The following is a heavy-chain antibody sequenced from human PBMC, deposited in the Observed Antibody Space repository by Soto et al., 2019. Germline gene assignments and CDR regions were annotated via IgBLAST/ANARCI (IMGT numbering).Heavy chain of an antibody. CDR2: ISSSSSYI. D-gene: IGHD5-12*01. V-gene: IGHV3-21*01. J-gene: IGHJ4*02. CDR3: ARDLIRYDQYYFDY. CDR1: GFTFSSYS. Sequence: GGSLRLSCAASGFTFSSYSMNWVRQAPGKGLEWVSNISSSSSYIYYADTVKGRFTISRDNAKNSLYLQMNSLRAEDTAVYYCARDLIRYDQYYFDYWGQGTLVTVSS.